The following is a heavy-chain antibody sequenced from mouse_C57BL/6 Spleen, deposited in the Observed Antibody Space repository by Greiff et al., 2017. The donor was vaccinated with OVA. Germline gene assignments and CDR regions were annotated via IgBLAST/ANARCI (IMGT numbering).Heavy chain of an antibody. CDR3: ASFSTVVDRYYAMDY. CDR2: IHPSDSDT. V-gene: IGHV1-74*01. J-gene: IGHJ4*01. Sequence: QVQLQQSGAELVKPGASVKVSCKASGYTFTSYWMHWVKQRPGQGLEWIGRIHPSDSDTNYNQKFKGKATLTVDKSSSTAYMQLSSLTSEDSAVYYWASFSTVVDRYYAMDYWGQGTSVTVSS. D-gene: IGHD1-1*01. CDR1: GYTFTSYW.